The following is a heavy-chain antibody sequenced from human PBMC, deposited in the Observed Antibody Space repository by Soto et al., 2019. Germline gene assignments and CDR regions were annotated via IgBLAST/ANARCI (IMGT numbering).Heavy chain of an antibody. Sequence: PSETLSLTCAVYGGSFSGYYWSWIRQPPGKGLEWIGEINHSGSTNYNPSLKSRVTISVDTSKNQFSLKLSSVTAADTAVYYCARGRGAARPGNWFEPWGQGTLVTVSS. CDR3: ARGRGAARPGNWFEP. V-gene: IGHV4-34*01. CDR2: INHSGST. CDR1: GGSFSGYY. D-gene: IGHD6-6*01. J-gene: IGHJ5*02.